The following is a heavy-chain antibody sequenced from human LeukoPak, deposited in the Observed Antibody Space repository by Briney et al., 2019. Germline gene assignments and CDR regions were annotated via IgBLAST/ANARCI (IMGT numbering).Heavy chain of an antibody. J-gene: IGHJ6*02. Sequence: RPGGSLRLSCTAFGFIFGDHAMSWVRQAPGKGLEWVGFIRSKAYRGTTEYAASVKGRFTISRDDSIGIAHLQMNSLRTEDTAVYYCTRGPIDLWLHNGMDVWGQGTTVIVSS. CDR1: GFIFGDHA. D-gene: IGHD3-10*01. CDR2: IRSKAYRGTT. CDR3: TRGPIDLWLHNGMDV. V-gene: IGHV3-49*04.